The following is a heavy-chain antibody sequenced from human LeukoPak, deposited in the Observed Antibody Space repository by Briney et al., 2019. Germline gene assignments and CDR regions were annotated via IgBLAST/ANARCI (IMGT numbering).Heavy chain of an antibody. D-gene: IGHD1-7*01. CDR3: AKGELSIRRGALH. CDR1: GFTFNNYA. CDR2: ISGSGSST. J-gene: IGHJ4*02. V-gene: IGHV3-23*01. Sequence: GGSLRLSCAASGFTFNNYAMSWVRQAPGKGLEWVSAISGSGSSTYYADSVRGRFTISRDSSKNTLYLQMNSLRAEDTAVYYCAKGELSIRRGALHWGQGTLVTVSS.